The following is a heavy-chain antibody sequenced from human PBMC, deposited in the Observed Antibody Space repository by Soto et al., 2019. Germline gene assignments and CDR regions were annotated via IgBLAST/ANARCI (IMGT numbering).Heavy chain of an antibody. CDR1: GFTFSNYG. J-gene: IGHJ4*02. D-gene: IGHD6-6*01. CDR3: ASGRPVDY. CDR2: ISSGNNFI. V-gene: IGHV3-48*01. Sequence: VQLVESGGGLVQPGGSLRLSCVASGFTFSNYGMNWVRQAPGKGLEWVSYISSGNNFIYYEDSVKGRFTISRDNAKNSLYLQMNSLRAEDTAVYYCASGRPVDYWGQGTLVTVSS.